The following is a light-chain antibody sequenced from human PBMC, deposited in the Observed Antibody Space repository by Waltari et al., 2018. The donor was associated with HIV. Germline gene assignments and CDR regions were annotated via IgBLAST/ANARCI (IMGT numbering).Light chain of an antibody. J-gene: IGLJ1*01. CDR1: NIGNRD. V-gene: IGLV3-21*04. Sequence: SYVLTQPPSISVAPGKTAKITCGGNNIGNRDVHWYQQKPGQAPILGIFDDDHRPSGSPERFSGSNSDNTATLTINRVEVGDEADYYCQVWDSGSDHVFGSGTTVTVL. CDR2: DDD. CDR3: QVWDSGSDHV.